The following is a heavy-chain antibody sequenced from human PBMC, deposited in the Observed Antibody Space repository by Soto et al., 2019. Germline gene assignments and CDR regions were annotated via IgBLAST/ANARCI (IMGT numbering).Heavy chain of an antibody. V-gene: IGHV2-5*01. CDR2: IYWNDDK. Sequence: QITLKESGPTLVKPTQTLTLTCTFSGFSLSTSGVGVGWIRQPPGKALEWLALIYWNDDKRYSPSLKSRLTITKDTSKNQVVLTMTNMDPVDTATYYCAQISITIFGVVIEGALDYWGQGTLVTVSS. J-gene: IGHJ4*02. CDR3: AQISITIFGVVIEGALDY. CDR1: GFSLSTSGVG. D-gene: IGHD3-3*01.